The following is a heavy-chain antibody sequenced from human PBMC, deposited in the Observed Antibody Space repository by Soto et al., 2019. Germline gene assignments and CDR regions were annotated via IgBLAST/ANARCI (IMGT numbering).Heavy chain of an antibody. CDR3: ARGKRVECTATSCLFRGIDYYFGLDL. CDR1: GASVSGFY. D-gene: IGHD2-8*02. CDR2: IGQNGVI. J-gene: IGHJ6*02. V-gene: IGHV4-34*01. Sequence: SETLSLTCGIKGASVSGFYWSWIRQPPGKALEFLGEIGQNGVIRYNSSPNGRLLMSLDMSKNELSLQLTSVTAADTARYFCARGKRVECTATSCLFRGIDYYFGLDLWGQGTPVTVSS.